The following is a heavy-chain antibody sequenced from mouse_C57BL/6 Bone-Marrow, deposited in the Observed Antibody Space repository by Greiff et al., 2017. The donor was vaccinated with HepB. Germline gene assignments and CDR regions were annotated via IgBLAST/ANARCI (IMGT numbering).Heavy chain of an antibody. CDR3: ARPSPHYYGSSYWYFDV. CDR1: GYTFTSYW. Sequence: QVQLKESGAELVMPGASVKLSCKASGYTFTSYWMHWVKQRPGQGLEWIGEIDPSDSYTNYNQKFKGKSTLTVDKSSSTAYMQLSSLTSEDSAVYYCARPSPHYYGSSYWYFDVWGTGTTVTVSS. V-gene: IGHV1-69*01. J-gene: IGHJ1*03. CDR2: IDPSDSYT. D-gene: IGHD1-1*01.